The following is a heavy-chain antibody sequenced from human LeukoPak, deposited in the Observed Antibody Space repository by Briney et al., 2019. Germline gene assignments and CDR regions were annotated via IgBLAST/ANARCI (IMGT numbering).Heavy chain of an antibody. D-gene: IGHD4-23*01. CDR1: GFTFNSYA. CDR3: AKDQVVTPEYYFDY. Sequence: GGSLRLYCAASGFTFNSYAMSWVRQAPGKGREWVSAIGGTGGSTYYADSVKGRFTISRDNSKNTLYLQMNSLRAEDTAVYYCAKDQVVTPEYYFDYWGQGTLVTVSS. V-gene: IGHV3-23*01. J-gene: IGHJ4*02. CDR2: IGGTGGST.